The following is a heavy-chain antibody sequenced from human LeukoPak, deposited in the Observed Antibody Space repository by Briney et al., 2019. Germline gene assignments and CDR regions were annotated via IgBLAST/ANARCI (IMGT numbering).Heavy chain of an antibody. CDR2: IYPGDSDT. CDR3: ARLTGYCSSTSCYSFDY. J-gene: IGHJ4*02. V-gene: IGHV5-51*01. Sequence: GASLKISCKGSGSSFTSYWIGWVRQMPGKGLEWMGIIYPGDSDTRYSPSFQGQVTISADKSISTAYLQWSSLKASDTAMYYCARLTGYCSSTSCYSFDYWGQGTLVTVSS. CDR1: GSSFTSYW. D-gene: IGHD2-2*01.